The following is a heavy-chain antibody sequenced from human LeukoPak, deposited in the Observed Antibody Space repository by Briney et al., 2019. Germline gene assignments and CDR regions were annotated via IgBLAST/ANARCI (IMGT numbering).Heavy chain of an antibody. CDR3: ASLMVRGPWDV. D-gene: IGHD3-10*01. Sequence: ASVKVSCKASGYSFSSYAMNWVRQAPGQGLEWVGWINTNTGNPTYAQGFTGRFVFSLDTSVSTAYLQISSLKAEDTAVYYCASLMVRGPWDVWGKGTTVTVSS. V-gene: IGHV7-4-1*02. CDR1: GYSFSSYA. CDR2: INTNTGNP. J-gene: IGHJ6*04.